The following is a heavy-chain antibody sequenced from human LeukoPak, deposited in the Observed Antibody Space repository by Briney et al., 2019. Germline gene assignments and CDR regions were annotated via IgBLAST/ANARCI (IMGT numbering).Heavy chain of an antibody. V-gene: IGHV3-74*01. CDR2: ISGDGRDI. J-gene: IGHJ3*02. CDR1: GFTFSIDW. D-gene: IGHD3-16*01. Sequence: PGGSLRLSCAASGFTFSIDWMHWVRQAPGRGRVWGTGISGDGRDIWYADSVKGRFTISRDNAKNTLYLQMNSVRVEDTAVYFCTRGVNTFDIWGQGTTVTVSS. CDR3: TRGVNTFDI.